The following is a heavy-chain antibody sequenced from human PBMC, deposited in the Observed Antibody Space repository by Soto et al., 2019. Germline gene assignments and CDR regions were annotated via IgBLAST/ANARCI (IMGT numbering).Heavy chain of an antibody. V-gene: IGHV3-21*01. D-gene: IGHD3-22*01. CDR2: ISSSSGSI. CDR3: ARAGGSLLKYYFDS. J-gene: IGHJ4*02. Sequence: VQLVESGGGLVKPGGSLRLSCAASGFTFSVFSMNWVRQAPGKGLEWVSAISSSSGSIYYADSLKGRFTVSRDNARNSLYLQINSLRAEDTAMYYCARAGGSLLKYYFDSWGQGTLVTVSS. CDR1: GFTFSVFS.